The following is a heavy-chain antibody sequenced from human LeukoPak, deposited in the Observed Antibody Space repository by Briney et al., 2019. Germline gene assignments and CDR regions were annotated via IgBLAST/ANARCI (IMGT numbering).Heavy chain of an antibody. CDR2: VFNGGST. J-gene: IGHJ4*02. Sequence: SETLSLTCTVSGGSINSHYWSWIRQPPGKGLEWIGYVFNGGSTNYNPSLKSRVTMSVDTSRDQFSLRLTSVTAADTAIYYCATRPAGSTWYGVFDYWSQGTLVTVFS. CDR3: ATRPAGSTWYGVFDY. V-gene: IGHV4-59*11. CDR1: GGSINSHY. D-gene: IGHD6-13*01.